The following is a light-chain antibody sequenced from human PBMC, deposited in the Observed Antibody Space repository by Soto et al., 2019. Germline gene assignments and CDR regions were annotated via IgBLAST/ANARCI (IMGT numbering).Light chain of an antibody. J-gene: IGKJ2*01. V-gene: IGKV3-15*01. Sequence: EIVMTQSPATLSVSPGERATLSCRASQSVSSNLAWYQQKPGQAPRLLIYGASTRATGIPARFSGSGSGTEFTLTIRSLQSEDFAVYYCQQYNKWPYTFGQGTKLEIK. CDR1: QSVSSN. CDR3: QQYNKWPYT. CDR2: GAS.